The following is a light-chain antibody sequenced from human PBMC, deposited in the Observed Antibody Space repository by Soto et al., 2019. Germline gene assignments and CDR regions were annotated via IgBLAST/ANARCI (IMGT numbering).Light chain of an antibody. CDR1: QGIRHY. J-gene: IGKJ1*01. Sequence: DIEMTQSPSSLSASVGDRVTITCRASQGIRHYLAWYQQKPGKVPKILIYEASNLQSGVPSRFRGGGAGTDFTLTISSLQPEDFATYYCQQSYSNTWTFGQGTKVDIK. V-gene: IGKV1-27*01. CDR2: EAS. CDR3: QQSYSNTWT.